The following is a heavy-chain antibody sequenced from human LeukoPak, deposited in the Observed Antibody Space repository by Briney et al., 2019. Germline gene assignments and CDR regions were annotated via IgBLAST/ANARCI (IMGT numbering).Heavy chain of an antibody. CDR1: GFTFSSYA. D-gene: IGHD2-15*01. Sequence: PGGSLRLSCAASGFTFSSYAMSWVRQAPGKGLEWVSAISGSGVSTYYADSVKGRFTISRDNSKNTLYLQMNSLRAEDTAVYYCSKDGGYCSVGSCYGLCDYWGQGTLVTVSS. CDR2: ISGSGVST. J-gene: IGHJ4*02. CDR3: SKDGGYCSVGSCYGLCDY. V-gene: IGHV3-23*01.